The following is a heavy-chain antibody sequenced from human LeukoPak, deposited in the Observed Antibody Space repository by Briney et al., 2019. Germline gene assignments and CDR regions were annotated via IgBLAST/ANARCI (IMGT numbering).Heavy chain of an antibody. CDR2: MNPNSGNT. D-gene: IGHD3-22*01. J-gene: IGHJ4*02. V-gene: IGHV1-8*01. CDR1: GYTFTSYD. Sequence: ASVKVSCKASGYTFTSYDINWVRQATGQGLEWMGWMNPNSGNTGYAQKFQGRVTMTRNTSISTAYMELSSLRAEDTAVYYCANSLPGDIRGYQVDYWGQGTLVTVSS. CDR3: ANSLPGDIRGYQVDY.